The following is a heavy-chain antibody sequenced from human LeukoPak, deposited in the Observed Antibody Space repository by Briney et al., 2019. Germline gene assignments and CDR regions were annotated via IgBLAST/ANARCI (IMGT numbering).Heavy chain of an antibody. CDR2: IYSGGST. Sequence: GGSLRLSCAASGFTFSSYSMSWVRQAPGKGLEWVSVIYSGGSTYYADSVKGRFTISRDNSKNTLYLQMNSLRAEDTAVYYCAREPLPSEYYFDYWGQGTLVTVSS. CDR1: GFTFSSYS. V-gene: IGHV3-53*01. D-gene: IGHD3-10*01. J-gene: IGHJ4*02. CDR3: AREPLPSEYYFDY.